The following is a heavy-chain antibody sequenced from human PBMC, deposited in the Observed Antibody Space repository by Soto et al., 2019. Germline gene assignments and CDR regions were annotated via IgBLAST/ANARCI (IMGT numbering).Heavy chain of an antibody. CDR3: ARDPQYKVGATNWFDP. J-gene: IGHJ5*02. Sequence: PSETLSLTCTVSGGSISSYYWSWIRQPAGKGLEWIGRIYTSGSTNYNPSLKSRVTMSVDTSKNQLSLKLSSVTAADTAVYYCARDPQYKVGATNWFDPWGQGTLVTVSS. CDR2: IYTSGST. V-gene: IGHV4-4*07. CDR1: GGSISSYY. D-gene: IGHD1-26*01.